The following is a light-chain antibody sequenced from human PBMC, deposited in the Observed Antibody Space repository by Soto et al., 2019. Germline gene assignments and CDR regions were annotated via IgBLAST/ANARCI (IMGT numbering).Light chain of an antibody. CDR1: QSVSSSC. Sequence: EIVLTQSPGTLSLSPGERATLSCRASQSVSSSCLAWYQQKPGQAPRLLIYGASSMATGIPDRFSGSGSGTDFTLTISRLEPEDFSVYYCQQYGSSPRTFGQGTKVEIK. CDR3: QQYGSSPRT. V-gene: IGKV3-20*01. J-gene: IGKJ1*01. CDR2: GAS.